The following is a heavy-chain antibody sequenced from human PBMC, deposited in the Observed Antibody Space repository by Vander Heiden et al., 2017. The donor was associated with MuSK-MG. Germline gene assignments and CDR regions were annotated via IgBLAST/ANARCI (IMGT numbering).Heavy chain of an antibody. Sequence: EVQLVESGGVLVKPGGSLRLSCAASGFTFSDAWMNWVRQAPGKGLEWVGHIKRKRDGETKDYAAPVKGRFSISRDDSKNTLYLQMTGLKVDDTAVYYCTTDIWGSQASDYWGQGTLVTVSS. CDR2: IKRKRDGETK. CDR3: TTDIWGSQASDY. J-gene: IGHJ4*02. V-gene: IGHV3-15*01. CDR1: GFTFSDAW. D-gene: IGHD3-10*01.